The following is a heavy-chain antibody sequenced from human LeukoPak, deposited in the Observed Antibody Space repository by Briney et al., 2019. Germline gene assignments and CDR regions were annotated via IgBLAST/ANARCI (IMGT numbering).Heavy chain of an antibody. D-gene: IGHD2-21*02. Sequence: ASVKVSCKASGYTFTTYAIHWVRQAPGQGLEWMGWINVGNANTRYSQKFQGRVTITRDTSASTAYIEMSSLRSEDTAVYYCARAYCGGDCYNDYWGQGTLVTVSS. CDR3: ARAYCGGDCYNDY. V-gene: IGHV1-3*01. CDR1: GYTFTTYA. J-gene: IGHJ4*02. CDR2: INVGNANT.